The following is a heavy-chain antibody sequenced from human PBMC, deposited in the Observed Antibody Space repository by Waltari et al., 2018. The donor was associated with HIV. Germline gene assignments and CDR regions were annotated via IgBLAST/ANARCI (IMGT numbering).Heavy chain of an antibody. V-gene: IGHV6-1*01. Sequence: QVHLQQSGPGLVEASHSIFLSCVISGDSVSSDTASWNWVRQFPAGGLEWLGKAYYRSEWRPDYSISLKGRMFINPDTYKNQFSLHLSSVTPRDTATYYCVRDSYGFDIWGVGTLVTVPP. CDR2: AYYRSEWRP. D-gene: IGHD3-16*01. CDR1: GDSVSSDTAS. J-gene: IGHJ1*01. CDR3: VRDSYGFDI.